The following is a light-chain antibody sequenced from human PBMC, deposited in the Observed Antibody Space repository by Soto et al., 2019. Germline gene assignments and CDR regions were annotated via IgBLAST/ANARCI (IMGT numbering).Light chain of an antibody. Sequence: DIQMTQSPSSLSASVRDRVTITCRASQGITNYLAWYQQKPGKVPKLLIYDASTLQSGVPSRFSGSGSGTDFTLTISSLQPEDVATYYCQKYNSAPRMFTFGPGTKVDIK. V-gene: IGKV1-27*01. J-gene: IGKJ3*01. CDR2: DAS. CDR3: QKYNSAPRMFT. CDR1: QGITNY.